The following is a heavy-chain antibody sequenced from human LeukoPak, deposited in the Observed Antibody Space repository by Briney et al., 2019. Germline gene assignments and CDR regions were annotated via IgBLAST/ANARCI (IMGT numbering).Heavy chain of an antibody. CDR2: ISPHTANT. CDR1: GYPFNLYG. V-gene: IGHV1-18*01. CDR3: ARVVYYDSSGYFDN. Sequence: ASVEVSCKASGYPFNLYGITWVRQAPGQGLEWLGWISPHTANTNYVQNLQDRVTLTTDTSTSTVYMQLRSLRSDDTAVYYCARVVYYDSSGYFDNWGQGTLVTVSS. D-gene: IGHD3-22*01. J-gene: IGHJ4*02.